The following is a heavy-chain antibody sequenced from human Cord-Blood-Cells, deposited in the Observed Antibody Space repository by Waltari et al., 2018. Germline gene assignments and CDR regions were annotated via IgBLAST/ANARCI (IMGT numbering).Heavy chain of an antibody. CDR3: ARSAGFGELLYYYYYGMDV. CDR2: MIPSFGTA. CDR1: GGTFSSYA. V-gene: IGHV1-69*01. Sequence: QVQLVQSGAEVKKPGSSVKVSCKASGGTFSSYAISWVRQAPGQGVEWMGGMIPSFGTANCAQKFQGRVTITADESTSTAYMELSSLRSEDTAVYYCARSAGFGELLYYYYYGMDVWGQGTTVTVSS. D-gene: IGHD3-10*01. J-gene: IGHJ6*02.